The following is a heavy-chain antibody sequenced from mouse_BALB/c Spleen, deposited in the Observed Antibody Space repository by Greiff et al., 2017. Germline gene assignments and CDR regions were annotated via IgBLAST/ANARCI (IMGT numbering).Heavy chain of an antibody. J-gene: IGHJ3*01. V-gene: IGHV2-2*02. D-gene: IGHD2-10*02. CDR2: IWSGGST. Sequence: VKLVESGPGLVQPSQSLSITCTVSGFSLTSYGVHWVRQSPGKGLEWLGVIWSGGSTDYNAAFISRLSISKDNSKSQVFFKMNSLQANDTAIYYCARGEYGAYWGQGTLVTVSA. CDR3: ARGEYGAY. CDR1: GFSLTSYG.